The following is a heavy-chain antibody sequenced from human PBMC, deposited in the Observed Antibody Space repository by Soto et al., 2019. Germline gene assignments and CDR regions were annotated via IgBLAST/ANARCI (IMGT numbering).Heavy chain of an antibody. CDR3: ARDKGAVTTSNWFDP. CDR1: GFTFSSYS. D-gene: IGHD4-4*01. V-gene: IGHV3-21*01. Sequence: GGSLRLSCAASGFTFSSYSMNWVRQAPGKGLEWVSSISSSSSYIYYADSVKGRFTISRDNAKNSLYLQMNSLRAEDTAVYYCARDKGAVTTSNWFDPWGQGTLVTVSS. J-gene: IGHJ5*02. CDR2: ISSSSSYI.